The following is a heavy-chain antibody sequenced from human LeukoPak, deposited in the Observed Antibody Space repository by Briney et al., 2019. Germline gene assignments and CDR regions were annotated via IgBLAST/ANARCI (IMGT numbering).Heavy chain of an antibody. CDR1: GDSVSSTNYY. Sequence: SETLSLTCVVSGDSVSSTNYYWGWIRQPPGKGLEWIGTTHYSGNTYYNPSLKSRVTISLDTSKNQFSLRLNSVTAADTAVYYCARGYNYAFDYWGQGTLVTVSS. D-gene: IGHD1-20*01. V-gene: IGHV4-39*07. J-gene: IGHJ4*02. CDR2: THYSGNT. CDR3: ARGYNYAFDY.